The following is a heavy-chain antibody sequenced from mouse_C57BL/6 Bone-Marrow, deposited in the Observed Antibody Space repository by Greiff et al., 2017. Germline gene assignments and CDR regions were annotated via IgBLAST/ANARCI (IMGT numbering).Heavy chain of an antibody. Sequence: QVQLQQPGAELVMPGASVKLSCKASGYTFTSYWMHWVKQRPGQGLEWIGEIDPSDSYTNYNQKFKGKSTLTVDKSSSTAYMQLSSLTSEDSAVYYCAREGGRPWFAYWGQGTLVTVSA. V-gene: IGHV1-69*01. CDR1: GYTFTSYW. CDR2: IDPSDSYT. D-gene: IGHD1-1*01. CDR3: AREGGRPWFAY. J-gene: IGHJ3*01.